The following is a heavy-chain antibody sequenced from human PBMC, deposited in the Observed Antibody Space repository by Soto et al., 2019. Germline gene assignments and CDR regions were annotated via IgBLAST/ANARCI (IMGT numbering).Heavy chain of an antibody. CDR2: IRSKAYGGTT. D-gene: IGHD4-17*01. V-gene: IGHV3-49*04. CDR1: GFTFGDYA. CDR3: TIMNGDYDLNCFDS. J-gene: IGHJ5*01. Sequence: GSLRLSCTASGFTFGDYAMRWVRQAPGKGLEWVGFIRSKAYGGTTEYAASVKGRFTISRDDSKSIAYLQMNSLKTEDTAVYYCTIMNGDYDLNCFDSCGQGTLVTVSS.